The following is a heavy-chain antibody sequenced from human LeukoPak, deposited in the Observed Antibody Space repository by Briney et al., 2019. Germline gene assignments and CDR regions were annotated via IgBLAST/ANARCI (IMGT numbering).Heavy chain of an antibody. CDR1: GFTFSSYW. D-gene: IGHD1-1*01. CDR3: VRGTLEREDYYGMDA. J-gene: IGHJ6*02. Sequence: GGSLRLSCAASGFTFSSYWMHWVRQAPGKGLVWVSRINSDGSSTSYADSVKGRFTISRDNAKNTLFLQMNSLRAEDTAVYYCVRGTLEREDYYGMDAWGQGTTVTVSS. V-gene: IGHV3-74*01. CDR2: INSDGSST.